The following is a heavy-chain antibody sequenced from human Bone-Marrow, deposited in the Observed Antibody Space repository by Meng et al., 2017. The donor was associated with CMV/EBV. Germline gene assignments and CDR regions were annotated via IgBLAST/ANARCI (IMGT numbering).Heavy chain of an antibody. V-gene: IGHV1-2*02. CDR1: GFIFIDYY. Sequence: ASVKVSCKTSGFIFIDYYIHWVRQAPGQGLEWMAYINLNNGDTRYSEKFQGRVTVTRDTSITTAYMDLYRLTSDDTALYYCARDSKEVGTYFDFWGQGTLVTFSS. CDR3: ARDSKEVGTYFDF. D-gene: IGHD1-1*01. J-gene: IGHJ4*02. CDR2: INLNNGDT.